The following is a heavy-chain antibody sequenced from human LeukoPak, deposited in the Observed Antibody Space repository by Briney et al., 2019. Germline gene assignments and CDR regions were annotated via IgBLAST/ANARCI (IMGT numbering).Heavy chain of an antibody. CDR1: RFTFSNYV. CDR2: ITGSSDST. D-gene: IGHD6-25*01. Sequence: GGSLRLSCAASRFTFSNYVMSWVRQAPGKGPEWVSAITGSSDSTWYADSVKGRFTISRDNSKNTLYLQMNSLRAEDTAVYYCAKGSSSARPYYFDYWGQGTPVTVSS. J-gene: IGHJ4*02. CDR3: AKGSSSARPYYFDY. V-gene: IGHV3-23*01.